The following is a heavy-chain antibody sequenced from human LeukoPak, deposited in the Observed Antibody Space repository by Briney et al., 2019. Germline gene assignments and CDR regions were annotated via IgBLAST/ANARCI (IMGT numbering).Heavy chain of an antibody. V-gene: IGHV1-3*01. D-gene: IGHD6-19*01. J-gene: IGHJ4*02. Sequence: GASVKVSCRASGYTFTSYAMHWVRQAPGQRLEWMGWINAGNGNTKYSQKFQGRVTITRDTSASTAYMELSSLRSEDTAVYYRARERARQWLVLYYWGQGTLVTVSS. CDR1: GYTFTSYA. CDR3: ARERARQWLVLYY. CDR2: INAGNGNT.